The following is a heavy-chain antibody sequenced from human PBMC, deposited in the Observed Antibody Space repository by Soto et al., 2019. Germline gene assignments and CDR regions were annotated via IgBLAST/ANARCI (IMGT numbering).Heavy chain of an antibody. Sequence: QVQLVQSGAEVKKPGSSVKVSCKASVGTFSSYAISWVRQAPGQGLEWMGGIIPILGTANYAQKFQGRVTITEDESTSTAYMELSRLRSEDTAVYYCARGVVVLSGDNTWFDPWGQGTLVTVSS. CDR1: VGTFSSYA. V-gene: IGHV1-69*12. CDR2: IIPILGTA. D-gene: IGHD2-15*01. CDR3: ARGVVVLSGDNTWFDP. J-gene: IGHJ5*02.